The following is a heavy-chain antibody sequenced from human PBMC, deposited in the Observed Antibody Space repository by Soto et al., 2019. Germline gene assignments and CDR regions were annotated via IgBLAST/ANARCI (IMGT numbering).Heavy chain of an antibody. Sequence: SVKVTCKASGGTFSSYAISWVRQAPGQGLEWMGGIIPIFGTANYAQKFQGRVTITADESTSTAYMELSSLRSEDTAVYYCARVSGYSSGWSYFDYWGQGTLVTVSS. CDR2: IIPIFGTA. J-gene: IGHJ4*02. V-gene: IGHV1-69*13. CDR1: GGTFSSYA. CDR3: ARVSGYSSGWSYFDY. D-gene: IGHD6-19*01.